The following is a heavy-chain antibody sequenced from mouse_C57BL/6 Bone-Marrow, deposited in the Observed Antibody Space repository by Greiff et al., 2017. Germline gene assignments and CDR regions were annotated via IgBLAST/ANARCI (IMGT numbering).Heavy chain of an antibody. D-gene: IGHD3-2*02. Sequence: EVQLVESGGGLVKPGGSLKLSCAASGFTFSSYAMSWVRQTPEKRLEWVATISDGGSYTYYPDNVKGRFTISRDNAKNNLYLQMSHLKSEDTAMYYCARKEAGYFDYWGQGTTLTVSS. CDR3: ARKEAGYFDY. CDR2: ISDGGSYT. J-gene: IGHJ2*01. CDR1: GFTFSSYA. V-gene: IGHV5-4*01.